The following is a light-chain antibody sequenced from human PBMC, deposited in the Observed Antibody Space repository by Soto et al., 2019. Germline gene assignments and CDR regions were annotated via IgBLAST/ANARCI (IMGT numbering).Light chain of an antibody. CDR2: AAS. CDR1: QSISRY. J-gene: IGKJ1*01. CDR3: QQRYSTPPT. V-gene: IGKV1-39*01. Sequence: AQSPATLSLSPGERATLSCRASQSISRYLNWYQQKPGKAPKLLIYAASSLQSGVPSRFSGSGSGTDFTLTISSLKTEDFATYDGQQRYSTPPTFGQGTKVDIK.